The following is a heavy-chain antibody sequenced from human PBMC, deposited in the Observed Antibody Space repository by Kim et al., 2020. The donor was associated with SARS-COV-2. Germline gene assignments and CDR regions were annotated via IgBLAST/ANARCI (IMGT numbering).Heavy chain of an antibody. V-gene: IGHV3-33*01. J-gene: IGHJ3*02. CDR2: IWYDGSNK. D-gene: IGHD3-22*01. CDR1: GFTFSSYG. CDR3: ARERETRDSSGYDAFDI. Sequence: GGSLRLSCAASGFTFSSYGMHWVRQAPGKGLEWVAVIWYDGSNKYYADSVKGRFTISRDNSKNTLYLQMNSLRAEDTAVYYCARERETRDSSGYDAFDIWGQGTMVTVSS.